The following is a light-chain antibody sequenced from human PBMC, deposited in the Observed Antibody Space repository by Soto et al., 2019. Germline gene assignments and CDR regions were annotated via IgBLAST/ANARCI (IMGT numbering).Light chain of an antibody. J-gene: IGKJ4*01. CDR2: ASS. CDR3: QQTNILSPLS. CDR1: QRISTW. Sequence: DIQMTQSPSSVSASVGDRVTITCRARQRISTWLAWYQQKPGEAPKLLIYASSRLQSGVPSRFSGSVSGTDFTLTISSLQPEDFATYYCQQTNILSPLSFGGGTKVEI. V-gene: IGKV1-12*01.